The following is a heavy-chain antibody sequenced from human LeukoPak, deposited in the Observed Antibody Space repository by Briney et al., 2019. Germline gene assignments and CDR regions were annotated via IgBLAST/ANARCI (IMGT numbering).Heavy chain of an antibody. CDR1: GYTFTSYG. Sequence: ASVNVSCKASGYTFTSYGISWVRQAPGQGLEWMGWISAYNGNTNYAQKLQGRVTMTTDTSTSTAYMELRSLRSDDTAVYYCAREAVCSSTSCYARNWFDPWGQGTLVTVSS. V-gene: IGHV1-18*01. CDR2: ISAYNGNT. J-gene: IGHJ5*02. CDR3: AREAVCSSTSCYARNWFDP. D-gene: IGHD2-2*01.